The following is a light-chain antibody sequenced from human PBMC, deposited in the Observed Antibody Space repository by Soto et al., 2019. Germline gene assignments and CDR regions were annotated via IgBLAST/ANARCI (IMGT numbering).Light chain of an antibody. CDR3: QQYNSWPPIT. V-gene: IGKV3-15*01. CDR2: DAS. J-gene: IGKJ5*01. CDR1: ESVSIN. Sequence: EVVLTQSPFTLSCSPGERCTLSVMASESVSINLAWYQQKPGQAPRLLIYDASTRATGIPDRFSGGGSGTEFTLTISSLQSEDFVVYYCQQYNSWPPITFGQGTRLEIK.